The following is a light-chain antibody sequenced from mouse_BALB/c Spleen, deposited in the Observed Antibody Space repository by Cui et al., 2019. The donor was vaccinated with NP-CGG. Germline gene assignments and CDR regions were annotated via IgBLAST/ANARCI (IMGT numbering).Light chain of an antibody. CDR2: GTN. CDR3: ALWYSNHWV. V-gene: IGLV1*01. CDR1: TGTVTTSSY. Sequence: QAVVTQELALTTSPGETVTLTCRSSTGTVTTSSYANWVQEKPDHLFTGLIGGTNNRAPGVPARFSGSLIGDKAALTITGAQTEDEAIYFCALWYSNHWVFGGGTKLTVL. J-gene: IGLJ1*01.